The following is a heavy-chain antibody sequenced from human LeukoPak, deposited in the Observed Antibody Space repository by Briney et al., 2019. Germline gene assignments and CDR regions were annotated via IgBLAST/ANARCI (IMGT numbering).Heavy chain of an antibody. Sequence: GESLKISCKGSGYSFTSYWIGWVRQMPGKGLEWVAVISYDGSNKYYADSVKGRFTISRDNSKNTLYLQMNSLRAEDTAVYYCAKDYAVTMVRGVIRNDAFDIWGQGTMVTVSS. V-gene: IGHV3-30*18. CDR2: ISYDGSNK. J-gene: IGHJ3*02. D-gene: IGHD3-10*01. CDR3: AKDYAVTMVRGVIRNDAFDI. CDR1: GYSFTSYW.